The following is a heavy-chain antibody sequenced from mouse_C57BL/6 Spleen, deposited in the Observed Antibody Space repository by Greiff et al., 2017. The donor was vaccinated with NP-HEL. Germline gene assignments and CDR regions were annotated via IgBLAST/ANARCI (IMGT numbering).Heavy chain of an antibody. CDR1: GFSLTSYG. Sequence: QVQLQQSGPGLVQPSQSLSITCTVSGFSLTSYGVHWVRQPPGKGLEWLGVIWSGGSTDYNAAFISRLSISKDNSKSQVFFKMKSLQADDTAIYYCAKKGNYGGGYYAMDYWGQGTSVTVSS. D-gene: IGHD2-1*01. CDR3: AKKGNYGGGYYAMDY. V-gene: IGHV2-4*01. CDR2: IWSGGST. J-gene: IGHJ4*01.